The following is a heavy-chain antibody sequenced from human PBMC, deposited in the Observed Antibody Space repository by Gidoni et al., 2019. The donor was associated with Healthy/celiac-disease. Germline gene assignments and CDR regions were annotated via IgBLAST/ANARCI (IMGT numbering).Heavy chain of an antibody. V-gene: IGHV3-23*01. CDR1: GFTFRSYA. CDR2: ISGSGGST. CDR3: AKLSSVTPYSSGWYVPGAFDI. Sequence: EVQLLESGGGLVQPGGSLRLSCAASGFTFRSYAMSWVRQAPGKGLEWVSAISGSGGSTYYADSVKGRFTISRDNSKNTLYLQMNSLRAEDTAVYYCAKLSSVTPYSSGWYVPGAFDIWGQGTMVTVSS. D-gene: IGHD6-19*01. J-gene: IGHJ3*02.